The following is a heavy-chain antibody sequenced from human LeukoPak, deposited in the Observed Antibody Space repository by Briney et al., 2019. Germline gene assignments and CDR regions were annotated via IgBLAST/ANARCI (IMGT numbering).Heavy chain of an antibody. Sequence: PSETLSLTCTVSGGSISSSSYYWGWIRQPPGKGLEWIGSIYYSGSTYYNPSLKSRVTISLDTSKNQFSLKLTSVTAADTAMYYCARRKAKTPNYFDYWGQGALVTVSS. V-gene: IGHV4-39*07. J-gene: IGHJ4*02. CDR1: GGSISSSSYY. CDR2: IYYSGST. CDR3: ARRKAKTPNYFDY.